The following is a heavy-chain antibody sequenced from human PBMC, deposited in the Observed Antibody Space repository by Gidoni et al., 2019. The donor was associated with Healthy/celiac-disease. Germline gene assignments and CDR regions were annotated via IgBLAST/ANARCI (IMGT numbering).Heavy chain of an antibody. CDR2: ISISSSYI. CDR3: ASVRGWAGDY. J-gene: IGHJ4*02. CDR1: GFTFSSYS. Sequence: EMQLVESGGVLVKPGGSLRFSCAASGFTFSSYSMNRVRQAPRNGLEWISSISISSSYINSADSVKSRFTIYRNNAKNALYPENNCLRDEETAVYYCASVRGWAGDYWGQGTLVTVSS. V-gene: IGHV3-21*01. D-gene: IGHD2-15*01.